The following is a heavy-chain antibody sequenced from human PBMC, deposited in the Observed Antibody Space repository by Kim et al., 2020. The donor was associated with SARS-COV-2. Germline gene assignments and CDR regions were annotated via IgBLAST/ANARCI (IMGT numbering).Heavy chain of an antibody. J-gene: IGHJ4*01. D-gene: IGHD4-4*01. V-gene: IGHV3-21*01. CDR2: ISSSSSYI. CDR1: GFSFSSYT. CDR3: ALPPKMTTVFYFDS. Sequence: GGSLRLSCAASGFSFSSYTMNWVRQAPGKGLEWVSSISSSSSYIYYADSVKGRFTISRDNAKNSLFLQMNSLRAEDTAVYYCALPPKMTTVFYFDSWGQGALVIVSS.